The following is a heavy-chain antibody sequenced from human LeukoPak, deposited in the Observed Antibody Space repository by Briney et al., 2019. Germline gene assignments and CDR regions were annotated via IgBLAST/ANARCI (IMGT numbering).Heavy chain of an antibody. V-gene: IGHV4-38-2*01. CDR1: GYSLCSGYY. CDR3: ARRLGGELFLYYFDY. CDR2: IYHSGST. J-gene: IGHJ4*02. Sequence: SETLSLTCVVSGYSLCSGYYWGWVRQPPGKGLEWIGSIYHSGSTYYNPSLKSRVTISVDTSKDQFSLKLSSVTAADTAVYYCARRLGGELFLYYFDYWGQGTLVTVSS. D-gene: IGHD1-26*01.